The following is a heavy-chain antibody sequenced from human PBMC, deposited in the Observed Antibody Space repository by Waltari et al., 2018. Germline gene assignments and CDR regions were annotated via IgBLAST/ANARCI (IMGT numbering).Heavy chain of an antibody. J-gene: IGHJ4*02. CDR3: ARAATRFDY. CDR1: GFTFSSYG. Sequence: QVQLVESGGGVVQPGRSLRLSCAAPGFTFSSYGMHWVRQAPGKGLEWVAFIWYDGSNKYYADSVKGRFTISRDNSKNTLYLQMNSLRAEDTAVYYCARAATRFDYWGQGTLVTVSS. CDR2: IWYDGSNK. D-gene: IGHD2-15*01. V-gene: IGHV3-33*01.